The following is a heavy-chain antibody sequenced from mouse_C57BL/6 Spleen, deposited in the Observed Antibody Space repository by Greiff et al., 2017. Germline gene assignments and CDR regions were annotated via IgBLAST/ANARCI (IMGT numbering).Heavy chain of an antibody. CDR3: ASHWDGAWFAY. V-gene: IGHV1-80*01. Sequence: LQQSGASVKISCKASGYAFSSYWMNWVKQRPGKGLERIGQIYPGDGDTNYNGKFKGKATLTADKSSSTAYMQLSSLTSEDSAVYFCASHWDGAWFAYWGQGTLVTVSA. CDR1: GYAFSSYW. D-gene: IGHD4-1*01. CDR2: IYPGDGDT. J-gene: IGHJ3*01.